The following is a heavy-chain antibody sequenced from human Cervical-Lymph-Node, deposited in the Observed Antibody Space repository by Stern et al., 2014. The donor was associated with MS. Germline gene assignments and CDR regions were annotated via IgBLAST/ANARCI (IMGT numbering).Heavy chain of an antibody. D-gene: IGHD4-17*01. J-gene: IGHJ4*02. CDR2: IYPGDSDT. Sequence: EVPLVESGAEVKKPGESLKISCKGSGYSFTSYWIGWVRQMPGQGLEWMGIIYPGDSDTRYSPSFQGQVPISADKSISTAYLQWSSLKASDTAMYYCARVYDYGDYRATYYFDYWGQGTLVTVSS. CDR3: ARVYDYGDYRATYYFDY. CDR1: GYSFTSYW. V-gene: IGHV5-51*01.